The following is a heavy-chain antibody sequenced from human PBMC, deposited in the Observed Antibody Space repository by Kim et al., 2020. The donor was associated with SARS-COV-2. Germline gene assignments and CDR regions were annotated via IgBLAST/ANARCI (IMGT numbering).Heavy chain of an antibody. D-gene: IGHD6-6*01. CDR2: IYPGDSDT. J-gene: IGHJ2*01. CDR3: ARRNSSPSAWYFDL. Sequence: GESLKISCKGSGYSFTNYWIGWVRQMPGEGLECMGIIYPGDSDTRYSPSFQGPVTISADKSISNAYLQWSSLKASDTAMYYCARRNSSPSAWYFDLWGRGTLVTVS. V-gene: IGHV5-51*01. CDR1: GYSFTNYW.